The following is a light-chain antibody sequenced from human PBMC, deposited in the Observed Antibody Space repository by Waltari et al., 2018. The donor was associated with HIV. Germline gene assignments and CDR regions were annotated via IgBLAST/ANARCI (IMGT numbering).Light chain of an antibody. Sequence: QSALSQPASVSASPGQSVAISCSGSASDIRRYNYVSWYQQHPDKTPRLILFDVNNRPSGISDRFSGSKSGTTASLTISTVETDDEADYYCASYTVNSTGVFGSGTKLTVL. CDR1: ASDIRRYNY. V-gene: IGLV2-14*03. CDR2: DVN. CDR3: ASYTVNSTGV. J-gene: IGLJ1*01.